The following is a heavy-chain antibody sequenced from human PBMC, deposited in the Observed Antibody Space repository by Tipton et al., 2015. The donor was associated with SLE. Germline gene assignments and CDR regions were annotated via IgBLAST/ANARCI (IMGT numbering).Heavy chain of an antibody. V-gene: IGHV1-18*01. CDR2: ISTYNGDT. Sequence: QLVQSGAEVQKPGASVKVSCKASGYTFSKFGISWVRQAPGQGLEWMGCISTYNGDTRYSQKFQGKVTMTTDTSTTTVYLELRNLTSDDAAVYYCARQGYLRALSGRFEFWGQGTLVTVSS. J-gene: IGHJ4*02. D-gene: IGHD2-15*01. CDR1: GYTFSKFG. CDR3: ARQGYLRALSGRFEF.